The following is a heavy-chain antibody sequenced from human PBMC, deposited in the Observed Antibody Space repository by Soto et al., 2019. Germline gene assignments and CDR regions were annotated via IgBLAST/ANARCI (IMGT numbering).Heavy chain of an antibody. Sequence: ASVKVSCKASGYTFTSYYMHWVQQAPGQGLEWMGIINPSGGSTSYAQKFQGRVTMTRDTSTSTVYMELSSLRSEDTAVYYCARDPRSTYYYGSGSPIGGSDWFDPWGQGTLVTVSS. CDR1: GYTFTSYY. V-gene: IGHV1-46*01. CDR2: INPSGGST. CDR3: ARDPRSTYYYGSGSPIGGSDWFDP. D-gene: IGHD3-10*01. J-gene: IGHJ5*02.